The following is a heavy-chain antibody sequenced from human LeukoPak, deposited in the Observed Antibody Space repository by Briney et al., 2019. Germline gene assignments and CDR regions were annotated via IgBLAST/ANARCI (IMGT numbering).Heavy chain of an antibody. CDR1: GFTFSSFG. J-gene: IGHJ1*01. CDR2: ISFDGSNQ. CDR3: AKSHPPTVTTEEGEYLQH. Sequence: PGGSLRLFRAASGFTFSSFGLHWVRQAPGQGLEWVAVISFDGSNQYYADSVKGRFTIYRDNFKNTVYLQMNSLRAEETAVYYCAKSHPPTVTTEEGEYLQHWGQGTVVTVSS. V-gene: IGHV3-30*18. D-gene: IGHD4-17*01.